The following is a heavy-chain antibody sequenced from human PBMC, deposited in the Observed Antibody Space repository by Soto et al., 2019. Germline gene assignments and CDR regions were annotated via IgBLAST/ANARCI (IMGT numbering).Heavy chain of an antibody. CDR1: GGSISSSNW. V-gene: IGHV4-4*02. Sequence: PSETLSLTCAVSGGSISSSNWWSWVRQPPGKGLEWIGEIYHSGSTNYNPSLKSRVTMAVDKSRNQFSLKLSSVTAADTAVYYCARRWGEGRVDYWGQGTQVTVSS. CDR3: ARRWGEGRVDY. D-gene: IGHD3-10*01. J-gene: IGHJ4*02. CDR2: IYHSGST.